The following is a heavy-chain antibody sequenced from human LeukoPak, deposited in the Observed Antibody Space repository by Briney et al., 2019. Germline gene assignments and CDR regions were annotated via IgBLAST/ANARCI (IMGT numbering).Heavy chain of an antibody. CDR3: ARGLWTTVTHYYYYYYYMDV. V-gene: IGHV1-46*01. CDR2: INPSGGST. D-gene: IGHD4-17*01. J-gene: IGHJ6*03. CDR1: GYTFTSYD. Sequence: ASVKVSCKASGYTFTSYDINWVRQAPGQGLEWMGIINPSGGSTSYAQKFQGRVTMTRDTSTSTVYMELSSLRSEDTAVYYCARGLWTTVTHYYYYYYYMDVWGKGTTVTISS.